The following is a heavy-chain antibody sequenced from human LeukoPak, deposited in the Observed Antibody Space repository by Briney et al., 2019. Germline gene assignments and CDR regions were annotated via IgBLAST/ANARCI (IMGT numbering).Heavy chain of an antibody. V-gene: IGHV4-31*03. Sequence: SQTLSLTCTVSGGSISSGGYYWSWIRQHPGKGLEWIGYIYYSGSTYYNPSLKSRVTISVDSSMNQFSLLLTSATAADTAVYYCARDSLLRGSGWDYWYFDLWGRGTLVTVSS. D-gene: IGHD6-25*01. J-gene: IGHJ2*01. CDR2: IYYSGST. CDR1: GGSISSGGYY. CDR3: ARDSLLRGSGWDYWYFDL.